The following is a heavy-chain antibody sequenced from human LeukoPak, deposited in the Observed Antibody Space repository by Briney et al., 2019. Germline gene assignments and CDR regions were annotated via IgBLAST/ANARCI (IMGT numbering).Heavy chain of an antibody. J-gene: IGHJ4*02. CDR3: ASEPCSGCSPDY. CDR1: GGSISSSGFY. CDR2: INYSGST. Sequence: PSETLSLTCTVSGGSISSSGFYWDWIRQPPGKGLEWIGSINYSGSTYYNPSLKRRVTISVDTSKNQFSLKLSSVTAADTAVYYCASEPCSGCSPDYWGQGTLATVSS. V-gene: IGHV4-39*01. D-gene: IGHD6-19*01.